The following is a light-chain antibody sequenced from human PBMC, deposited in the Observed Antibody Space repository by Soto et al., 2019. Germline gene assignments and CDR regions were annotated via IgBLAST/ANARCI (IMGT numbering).Light chain of an antibody. CDR1: SSDVGGYNF. Sequence: QSVLTQPASVFGSPGQSITFSCTGTSSDVGGYNFVSWYQQLPGKAPKLLIYEGSQRPSGVSNRFSGSKSGNAASLTISGLQAEDEADYHCCSYAGSSTFVFGGGTKLTVL. V-gene: IGLV2-23*03. J-gene: IGLJ2*01. CDR3: CSYAGSSTFV. CDR2: EGS.